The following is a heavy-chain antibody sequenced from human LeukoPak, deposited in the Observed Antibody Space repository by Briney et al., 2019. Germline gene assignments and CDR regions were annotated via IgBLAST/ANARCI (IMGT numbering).Heavy chain of an antibody. CDR1: GYTFTSYG. D-gene: IGHD4-17*01. CDR3: ARNSTVTTPPFDY. Sequence: ASVKVSCKPSGYTFTSYGISWVRQAPRQRLGWMGWIIAYNGNTNYAQKLQGRVTMTTDTSTSTAYMELRSLRSDDTAVHYCARNSTVTTPPFDYWGQGTLVSVSS. J-gene: IGHJ4*02. CDR2: IIAYNGNT. V-gene: IGHV1-18*01.